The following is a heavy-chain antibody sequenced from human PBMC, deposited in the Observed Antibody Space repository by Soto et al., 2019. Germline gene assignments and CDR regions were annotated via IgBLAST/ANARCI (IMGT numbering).Heavy chain of an antibody. Sequence: SETLSLTCTVSGGSISSYYWSWIRQPPGKGLEWIGYIYYSGSTNYNPSLKSRVTISVDTSKNQFSLKLSSVTAADTAVYYCARRRFGELNSMDVWGQGTTVTVSS. D-gene: IGHD3-10*01. CDR1: GGSISSYY. V-gene: IGHV4-59*01. CDR2: IYYSGST. CDR3: ARRRFGELNSMDV. J-gene: IGHJ6*02.